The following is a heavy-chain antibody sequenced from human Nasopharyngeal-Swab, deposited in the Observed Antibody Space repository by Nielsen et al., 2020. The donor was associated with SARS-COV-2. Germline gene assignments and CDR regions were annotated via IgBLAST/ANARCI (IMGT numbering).Heavy chain of an antibody. CDR3: ARIYCSTTSCSNFDY. Sequence: SETLSLTCSVSGASISSVGYYWSWIRQHPGKGLEWIWSSHYSGSTYYNPSLKSRVTISVDTSKNQFSLELSSVTAADTAVYYCARIYCSTTSCSNFDYWGQGTLVTVSS. CDR1: GASISSVGYY. J-gene: IGHJ4*02. V-gene: IGHV4-31*03. CDR2: SHYSGST. D-gene: IGHD2-2*01.